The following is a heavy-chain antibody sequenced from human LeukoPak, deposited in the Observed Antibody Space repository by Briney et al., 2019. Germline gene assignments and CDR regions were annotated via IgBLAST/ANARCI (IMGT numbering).Heavy chain of an antibody. Sequence: GGSLRLSCAASGFTFSSYEMNWVRQAPGKGLEWVSYISSSGSTIYYADSVKGRFTISRDNAKNSLYLQMNSLRAEDMALYYCAKGTSGSYHEFDYWGQGTLVTVPS. CDR1: GFTFSSYE. CDR3: AKGTSGSYHEFDY. D-gene: IGHD1-26*01. J-gene: IGHJ4*02. V-gene: IGHV3-48*03. CDR2: ISSSGSTI.